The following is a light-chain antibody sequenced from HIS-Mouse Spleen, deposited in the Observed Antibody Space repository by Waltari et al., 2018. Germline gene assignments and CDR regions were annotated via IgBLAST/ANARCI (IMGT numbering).Light chain of an antibody. J-gene: IGLJ2*01. CDR1: NIGSKS. V-gene: IGLV3-21*03. CDR2: DDS. CDR3: CSYAGSYTFV. Sequence: SYVLTQPPSVSVAPGKTARITWWGNNIGSKSVHWYQQQPGQAPVLVVYDDSDRPSGVPDRFSGSKSGNTASLTISGLQAEDEADYYCCSYAGSYTFVFGGGTKLTVL.